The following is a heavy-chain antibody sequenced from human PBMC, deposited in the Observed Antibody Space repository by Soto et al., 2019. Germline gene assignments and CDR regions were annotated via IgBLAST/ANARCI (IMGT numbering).Heavy chain of an antibody. D-gene: IGHD6-13*01. Sequence: SETLSLTCTVSGGSISSYYWSWIRQPPGKGLEWIGYIYYSGSTNYNPSLKSRVTISVDTSKNQFSLKLSSVTAADTAVYYCARADPYSSSDYYYYGMDVWGQGTTVTVSS. J-gene: IGHJ6*02. CDR1: GGSISSYY. V-gene: IGHV4-59*01. CDR2: IYYSGST. CDR3: ARADPYSSSDYYYYGMDV.